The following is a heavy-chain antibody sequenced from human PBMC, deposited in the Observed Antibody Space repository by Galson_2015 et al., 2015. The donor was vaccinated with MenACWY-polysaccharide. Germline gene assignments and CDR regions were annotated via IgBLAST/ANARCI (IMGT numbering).Heavy chain of an antibody. CDR1: GFTFSGFW. V-gene: IGHV3-7*01. CDR2: IKQDGSGK. Sequence: SLRLSCAASGFTFSGFWMSWVRQAPGKGLEWVANIKQDGSGKYYVDSVKGRFTISRDNAKNSLYLQMNSLRAEDTAVYYCARYRDSSGRRFDYWGQGTLVTVSS. J-gene: IGHJ4*02. D-gene: IGHD6-19*01. CDR3: ARYRDSSGRRFDY.